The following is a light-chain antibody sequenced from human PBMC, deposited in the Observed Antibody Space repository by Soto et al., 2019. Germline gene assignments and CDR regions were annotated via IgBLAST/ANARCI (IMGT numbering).Light chain of an antibody. CDR1: QSVSSN. CDR3: QQYNNWPWT. J-gene: IGKJ1*01. Sequence: EIVMTQSPATLSVSPGERATLSCRASQSVSSNLAWYQQIPGQGPRLLIYGASTRATGILARFSGSGSGPEFTLTISSRQSEDFAVYYCQQYNNWPWTFGQGTKVEIK. CDR2: GAS. V-gene: IGKV3-15*01.